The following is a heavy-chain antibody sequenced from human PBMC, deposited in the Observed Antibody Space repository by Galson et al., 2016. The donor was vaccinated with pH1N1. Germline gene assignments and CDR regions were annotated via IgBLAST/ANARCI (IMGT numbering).Heavy chain of an antibody. J-gene: IGHJ4*02. CDR2: IDPSGDNP. CDR1: GYSFTTYY. V-gene: IGHV1-46*03. CDR3: TRGSAKADPDGRPFEH. Sequence: SVKVSCKAAGYSFTTYYMHWVRQAPGQGLEWMGIIDPSGDNPSYAQRLQGIVTMTRETSTSTVYMELSRLSSDDSAVYYCTRGSAKADPDGRPFEHWGQGTLVTVSA. D-gene: IGHD3-10*01.